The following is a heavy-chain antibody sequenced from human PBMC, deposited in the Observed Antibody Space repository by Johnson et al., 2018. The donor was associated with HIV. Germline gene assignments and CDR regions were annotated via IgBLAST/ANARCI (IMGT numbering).Heavy chain of an antibody. Sequence: VQLVESGGGLVQPGGSLRLSCAASGFTFSSYAMSWVRQAPGKGLEWVSAISGSGGSTYYADSVKGRFTISRAHSKNPLYLQMTSLRAEDTAVYYCAKVIARSNYYGSGSYRDPGAFDIWGQGTMVTVSS. D-gene: IGHD3-10*01. CDR1: GFTFSSYA. V-gene: IGHV3-23*04. CDR3: AKVIARSNYYGSGSYRDPGAFDI. CDR2: ISGSGGST. J-gene: IGHJ3*02.